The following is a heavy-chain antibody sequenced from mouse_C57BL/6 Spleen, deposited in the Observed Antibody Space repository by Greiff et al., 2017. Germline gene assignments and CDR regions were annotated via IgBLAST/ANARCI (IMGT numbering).Heavy chain of an antibody. Sequence: VQLQQSDAELVKPGASVKISCKVSGYIFTDHTIHWMKQRPEQGLEWIGYIYPRDGSTKYNEKFKGKATLTADKSSSTAYMQLNSLTSEDSAVYFCAREVYYYGSSPWFAYWGQGTLVTVSA. CDR2: IYPRDGST. CDR1: GYIFTDHT. CDR3: AREVYYYGSSPWFAY. D-gene: IGHD1-1*01. V-gene: IGHV1-78*01. J-gene: IGHJ3*01.